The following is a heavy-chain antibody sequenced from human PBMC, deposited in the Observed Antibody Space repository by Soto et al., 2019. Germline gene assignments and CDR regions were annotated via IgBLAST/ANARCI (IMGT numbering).Heavy chain of an antibody. Sequence: PGESLKISCKGSGYSFTSYWIGWVRQMPGKGLEWMGIIYPGDSDTRYSPSFQGQVTISADKSISTAYLQWSSLKASDTAMYYCARHPRYDFWSGYWYNWNDDGKGRLAFDIWGQGTMVTVSS. J-gene: IGHJ3*02. CDR3: ARHPRYDFWSGYWYNWNDDGKGRLAFDI. D-gene: IGHD3-3*01. CDR1: GYSFTSYW. V-gene: IGHV5-51*01. CDR2: IYPGDSDT.